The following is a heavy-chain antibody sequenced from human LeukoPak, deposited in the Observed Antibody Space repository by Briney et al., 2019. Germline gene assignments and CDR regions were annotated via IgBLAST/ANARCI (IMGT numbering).Heavy chain of an antibody. V-gene: IGHV3-21*01. J-gene: IGHJ4*02. CDR1: GFTFSNAW. CDR3: ARGFGLEGVPAAMSAPAVDY. Sequence: SGGSLRLSCAASGFTFSNAWMSWVRQAPGKGLEWVSSISSSSSYIYYADSVKGRFTISRDNAKNSLYLQMNSLRAEDTAVYYCARGFGLEGVPAAMSAPAVDYWGQGTLVTVSS. CDR2: ISSSSSYI. D-gene: IGHD2-2*01.